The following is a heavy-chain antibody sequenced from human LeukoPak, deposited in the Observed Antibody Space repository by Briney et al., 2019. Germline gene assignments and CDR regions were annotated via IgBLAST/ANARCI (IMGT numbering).Heavy chain of an antibody. Sequence: GGSLRPSCATSGFTFDDYTMHWVRQAPGKGLEWVSLISWDGITTYYSDSVKGRFTISRDNAKNSLYLQMNSLRAEDTAVYYCARDSSGYIPFGYFQHWGQGTLVTVSS. CDR1: GFTFDDYT. CDR2: ISWDGITT. CDR3: ARDSSGYIPFGYFQH. V-gene: IGHV3-43*01. J-gene: IGHJ1*01. D-gene: IGHD3-3*01.